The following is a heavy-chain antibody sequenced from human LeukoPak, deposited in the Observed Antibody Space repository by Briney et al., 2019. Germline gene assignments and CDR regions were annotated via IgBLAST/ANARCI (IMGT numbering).Heavy chain of an antibody. D-gene: IGHD6-19*01. CDR3: ARGGSDWYNGDY. CDR1: GFTFSSYV. Sequence: GRSLRLSCAASGFTFSSYVMHWVRQAPRQGLEWVALISNDGSSKYYADSVKGRFTISRDNSKNTLYLQMSSLRTEDTAVYYCARGGSDWYNGDYWGQGTLVTVSS. V-gene: IGHV3-30-3*01. CDR2: ISNDGSSK. J-gene: IGHJ4*02.